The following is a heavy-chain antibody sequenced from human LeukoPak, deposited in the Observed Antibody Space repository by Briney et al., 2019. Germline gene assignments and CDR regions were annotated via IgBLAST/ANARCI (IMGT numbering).Heavy chain of an antibody. Sequence: SQTLSLTCTVSGVSISSGDYYWSWSRQPPGKGLEWIGYIYYSGSTYYNPSLKSRVTISVDTSKNQFSLKLSSVTAADTAVYYCARTLRSNWFDPWGQGTLVTVSS. CDR1: GVSISSGDYY. CDR2: IYYSGST. D-gene: IGHD2/OR15-2a*01. V-gene: IGHV4-30-4*01. J-gene: IGHJ5*02. CDR3: ARTLRSNWFDP.